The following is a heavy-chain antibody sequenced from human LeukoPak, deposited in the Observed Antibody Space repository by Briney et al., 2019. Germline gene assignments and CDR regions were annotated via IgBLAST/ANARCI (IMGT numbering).Heavy chain of an antibody. CDR3: ARGSTRGSWFDP. D-gene: IGHD1-26*01. V-gene: IGHV3-74*01. Sequence: GGSLRLSXAASGFTFSSYWMHWVRQAPGKGLVWVSRINSDGSSTSYADSVKGRFTISRDNAKNTLYLQMNSLRAEDTAVYYCARGSTRGSWFDPWGQGTLVTVSS. J-gene: IGHJ5*02. CDR2: INSDGSST. CDR1: GFTFSSYW.